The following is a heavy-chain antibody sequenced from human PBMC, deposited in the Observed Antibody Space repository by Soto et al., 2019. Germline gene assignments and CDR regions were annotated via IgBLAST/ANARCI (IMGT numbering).Heavy chain of an antibody. Sequence: SVKPTWKARRDGAASCGIWWVRQATEEGLGGMGWISAYNGNTNYAQKLQGRVTMTTDTSTSTAYMELGSLRSDGTAWYYCARDLGSCRGYVGYHYSGTVTDVRGQGST. V-gene: IGHV1-18*04. D-gene: IGHD3-10*01. J-gene: IGHJ6*02. CDR1: RDGAASCG. CDR3: ARDLGSCRGYVGYHYSGTVTDV. CDR2: ISAYNGNT.